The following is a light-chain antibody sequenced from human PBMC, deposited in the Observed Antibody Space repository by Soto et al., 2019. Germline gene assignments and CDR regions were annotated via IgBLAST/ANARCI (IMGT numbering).Light chain of an antibody. CDR1: QSISSY. CDR2: AAS. V-gene: IGKV1-39*01. Sequence: DIQMTQSPSALSASVGDRVTITGRASQSISSYLNWYRQKPGKAPELLIYAASSLQSGVPSRFSGSGSGTDFTLTISSLQPEDFATYYCQQSYSIPPTFGPGTKVDIK. J-gene: IGKJ3*01. CDR3: QQSYSIPPT.